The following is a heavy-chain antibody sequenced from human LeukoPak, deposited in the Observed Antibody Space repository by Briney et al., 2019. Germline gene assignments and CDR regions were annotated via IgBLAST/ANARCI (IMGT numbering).Heavy chain of an antibody. CDR3: GSYYYDSSGYSFDY. CDR1: GGSISSSSYY. Sequence: SETLFLTCTVSGGSISSSSYYWGWIRQPPGKGLEWIGSIYYSGSTYYNPSLKSRVTISVDTSKNQFSLTLSSAAAADTAVYYCGSYYYDSSGYSFDYWGQGTLVTVSS. CDR2: IYYSGST. D-gene: IGHD3-22*01. V-gene: IGHV4-39*01. J-gene: IGHJ4*02.